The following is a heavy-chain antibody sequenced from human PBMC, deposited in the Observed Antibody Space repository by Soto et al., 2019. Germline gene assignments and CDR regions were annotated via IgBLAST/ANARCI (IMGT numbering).Heavy chain of an antibody. J-gene: IGHJ6*02. V-gene: IGHV3-48*02. D-gene: IGHD5-12*01. CDR2: ISSSSSTI. CDR3: ARDTSGYSGYDPDLYYYGMDV. Sequence: GGSLRLSCAASGFTFSSYSMNWVRQAPGKGLEWVSYISSSSSTIYYADSVKGRFTISRDNAKNSLYLQMNSLRDEDTAVYYCARDTSGYSGYDPDLYYYGMDVWGQGTTVTVPS. CDR1: GFTFSSYS.